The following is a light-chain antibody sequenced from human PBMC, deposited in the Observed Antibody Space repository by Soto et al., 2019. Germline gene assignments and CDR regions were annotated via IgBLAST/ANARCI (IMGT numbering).Light chain of an antibody. CDR3: QQYNIWPPWT. Sequence: EIVLTQSPGTLSLSPGERATLSCRASQSVSSNLAWYQQKPGQAPRLLIYGASTRATGVPARFSGSGSGTDFTLTISSLQSEDFAVYYCQQYNIWPPWTFGQGTKVDIK. V-gene: IGKV3-15*01. CDR1: QSVSSN. J-gene: IGKJ1*01. CDR2: GAS.